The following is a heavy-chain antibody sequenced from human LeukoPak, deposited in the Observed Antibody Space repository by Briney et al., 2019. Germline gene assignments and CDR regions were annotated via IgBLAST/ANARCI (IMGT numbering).Heavy chain of an antibody. CDR2: IYTSGST. CDR1: GGSINSHF. D-gene: IGHD2-8*01. CDR3: ARDGWVLDEGKYFDL. J-gene: IGHJ2*01. V-gene: IGHV4-4*07. Sequence: SETLSLTCTVSGGSINSHFWSWIRQPAGKGLEWIGRIYTSGSTNYNPSLKSRVTMSLHTSKNQFSLKLSSVTAADTAMYYCARDGWVLDEGKYFDLWGRGTLVTVSS.